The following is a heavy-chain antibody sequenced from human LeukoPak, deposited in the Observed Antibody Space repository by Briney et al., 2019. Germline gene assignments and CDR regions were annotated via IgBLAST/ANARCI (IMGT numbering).Heavy chain of an antibody. J-gene: IGHJ6*02. CDR2: ITPIFGTA. D-gene: IGHD2-15*01. CDR1: GGTFSSYA. CDR3: ATTPSYYYYDLDV. Sequence: SVKVSCKASGGTFSSYAISWVRQAPGQGLEWMGGITPIFGTANYAQKFQGRVTITADESTSTAYMELSSLRSDDTAVYYCATTPSYYYYDLDVWGQGTTVTVSS. V-gene: IGHV1-69*13.